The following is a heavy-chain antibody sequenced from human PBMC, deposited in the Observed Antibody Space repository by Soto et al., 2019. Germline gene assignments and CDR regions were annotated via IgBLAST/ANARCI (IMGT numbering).Heavy chain of an antibody. D-gene: IGHD1-1*01. CDR1: GFTFSSYA. CDR2: ISGSGGST. CDR3: AKEYNWNDFNWFDP. Sequence: GSLRLSCAASGFTFSSYAMSWVRQAPGKGLEWISAISGSGGSTYYADSVKCRFTISRDNSKNTLYLQMNSLRAEDTAVYYCAKEYNWNDFNWFDPWGQGTLVTVSS. J-gene: IGHJ5*02. V-gene: IGHV3-23*01.